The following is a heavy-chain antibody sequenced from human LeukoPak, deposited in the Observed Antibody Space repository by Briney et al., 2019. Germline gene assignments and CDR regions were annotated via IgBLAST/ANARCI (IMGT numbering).Heavy chain of an antibody. V-gene: IGHV1-2*06. CDR2: INPNSGGT. CDR3: ARGPDPVVAATIGYYYYYMDV. CDR1: GYTFTGYY. D-gene: IGHD2-15*01. Sequence: ASVKVSCKASGYTFTGYYMHWVRQAPGQGLEWMGRINPNSGGTNYAQKFQGRVTMTRDTSISTAYMELSSLRSEDTAVYYCARGPDPVVAATIGYYYYYMDVWGKGTTVTVSS. J-gene: IGHJ6*03.